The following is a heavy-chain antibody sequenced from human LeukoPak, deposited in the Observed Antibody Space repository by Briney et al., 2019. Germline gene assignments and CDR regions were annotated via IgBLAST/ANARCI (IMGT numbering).Heavy chain of an antibody. D-gene: IGHD5-18*01. CDR3: AREAPRGYSYGSFDY. CDR2: IYYSGST. J-gene: IGHJ4*02. V-gene: IGHV4-59*01. Sequence: PSETLSLTCTVSDGSISSYYWSWIRQPPGKGLEWIGYIYYSGSTNYNPSLKSRVTISVDTSKNQFSLKLSSVTAADTAVYYCAREAPRGYSYGSFDYWGQGTLVTVSS. CDR1: DGSISSYY.